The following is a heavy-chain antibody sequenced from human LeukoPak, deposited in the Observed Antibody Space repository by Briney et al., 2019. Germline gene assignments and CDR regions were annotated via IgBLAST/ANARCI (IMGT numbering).Heavy chain of an antibody. CDR1: GFTVSSNY. Sequence: GGSLRLSCAASGFTVSSNYMSWVRQAPGKGLEWVSVIYSGGSTYYADSVKGRFTISRDNSKNTLYLQMNSLRAEDTAVYYCARGRGAYGDYSLDYWGQGTPVTVSS. CDR2: IYSGGST. CDR3: ARGRGAYGDYSLDY. V-gene: IGHV3-53*01. J-gene: IGHJ4*02. D-gene: IGHD4-17*01.